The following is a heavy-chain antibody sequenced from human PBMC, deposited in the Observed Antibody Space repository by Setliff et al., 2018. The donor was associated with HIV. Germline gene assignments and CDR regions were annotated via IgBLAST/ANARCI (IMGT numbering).Heavy chain of an antibody. D-gene: IGHD3-10*01. CDR2: ITGDGSST. CDR1: GFTFSDYW. J-gene: IGHJ4*02. V-gene: IGHV3-74*01. CDR3: AKGALTVTNHGLPQYYYPK. Sequence: PGGSLRLSCAASGFTFSDYWMHWVRQAPGKGLVWVSRITGDGSSTRYADSVNGRFTISRDNSNNTLYLQMNSLGGDDTAVYYCAKGALTVTNHGLPQYYYPKWGQGTLVTVSS.